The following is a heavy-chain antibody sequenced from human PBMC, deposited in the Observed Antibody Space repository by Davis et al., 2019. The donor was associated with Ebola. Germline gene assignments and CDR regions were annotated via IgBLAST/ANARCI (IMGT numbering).Heavy chain of an antibody. D-gene: IGHD4-17*01. Sequence: PGGSLRLSCAASGFTFSSYWMHWVRQAPGKGLVWVSRINSDGSSTSYADSVKGRFTISRDNAKNTLYLEMNSLRAEDTAVYYCARAYGDYHRGVDVWGQGTTVTVSS. CDR2: INSDGSST. CDR1: GFTFSSYW. V-gene: IGHV3-74*01. J-gene: IGHJ6*02. CDR3: ARAYGDYHRGVDV.